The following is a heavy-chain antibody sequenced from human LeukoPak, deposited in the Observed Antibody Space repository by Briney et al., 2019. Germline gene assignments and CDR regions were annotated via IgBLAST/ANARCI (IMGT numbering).Heavy chain of an antibody. Sequence: SVKGSCKVSGYTHTELSMHSVRPAPGRGRGGMGGFDPEDGETIYAQKFQGRVTMTEDTSTDTAYMELSSLRSEDTAVYYCATDLVGATTTRGVEYFQHWGQGTLVTVSS. CDR1: GYTHTELS. V-gene: IGHV1-24*01. J-gene: IGHJ1*01. CDR2: FDPEDGET. CDR3: ATDLVGATTTRGVEYFQH. D-gene: IGHD1-26*01.